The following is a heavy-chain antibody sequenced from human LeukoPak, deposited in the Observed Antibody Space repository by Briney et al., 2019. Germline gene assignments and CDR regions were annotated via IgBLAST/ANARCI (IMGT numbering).Heavy chain of an antibody. Sequence: GGSLRLSCAASGFTFDDYAMHWVRQAPGKGLEWGSGISWNSGSIGYADSVKGRFIISRDNAKNSLYLQMNSLRAEDMALYYCAKANDYGGNYGAFDIWGQGTMVTVSS. CDR3: AKANDYGGNYGAFDI. CDR2: ISWNSGSI. D-gene: IGHD4-23*01. J-gene: IGHJ3*02. CDR1: GFTFDDYA. V-gene: IGHV3-9*03.